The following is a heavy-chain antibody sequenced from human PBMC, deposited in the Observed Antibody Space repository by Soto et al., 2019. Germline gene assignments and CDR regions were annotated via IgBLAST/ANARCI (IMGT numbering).Heavy chain of an antibody. CDR1: GFGFSSYG. D-gene: IGHD2-21*01. CDR2: ISCDGSTQ. Sequence: VQLLESGGGVAQPGRSLRLSCRASGFGFSSYGMLWVRQAPGKGPEWVAFISCDGSTQYYADSVRGRFNISRDNYENTLYLQLDTLRVEDTAMYYCAREGVVGLVKIIPPDYWGQGAQVTVS. J-gene: IGHJ4*02. V-gene: IGHV3-30*03. CDR3: AREGVVGLVKIIPPDY.